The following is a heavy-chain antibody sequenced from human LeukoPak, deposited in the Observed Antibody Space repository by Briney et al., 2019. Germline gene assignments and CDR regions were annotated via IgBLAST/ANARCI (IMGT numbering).Heavy chain of an antibody. CDR3: ARHSSGYLSYFDY. D-gene: IGHD3-22*01. J-gene: IGHJ4*02. CDR1: GGSISSYH. CDR2: IYYSGST. V-gene: IGHV4-59*08. Sequence: SETVSLTCTVSGGSISSYHWSWIRQPPGKGLEWIGYIYYSGSTNYNPSLKSRVTISLDTSKNQFSLKVSSVTAADTAVYYCARHSSGYLSYFDYWGQGTLVPVSS.